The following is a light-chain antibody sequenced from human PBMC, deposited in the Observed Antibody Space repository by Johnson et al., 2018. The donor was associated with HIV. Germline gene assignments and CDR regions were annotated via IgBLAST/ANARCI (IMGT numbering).Light chain of an antibody. Sequence: QSVLTQPPSVSAAPGQKVTISCSGSSSNIGNNYVSWYQQLPGTAPKLLIYDNNKRPSGIPDRFSGSKSGTSATLGITGLQTGDEADYYCGTWDSSLSSGGGGFVTGTQVTV. CDR2: DNN. CDR3: GTWDSSLSSGGGG. J-gene: IGLJ1*01. V-gene: IGLV1-51*01. CDR1: SSNIGNNY.